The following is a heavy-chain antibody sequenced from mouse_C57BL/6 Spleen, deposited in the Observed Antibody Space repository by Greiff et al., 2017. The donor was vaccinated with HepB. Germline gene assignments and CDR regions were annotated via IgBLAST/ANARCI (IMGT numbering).Heavy chain of an antibody. CDR1: GYTFTSYW. CDR2: IYPGSGST. J-gene: IGHJ3*01. V-gene: IGHV1-55*01. Sequence: QVQLQQPGAELVKPGASVKMSCKASGYTFTSYWITWVKQRPGQGLEWIGDIYPGSGSTNYNEKFKSKATLTVDTSSSTAYMQLSSLTSEDSAVYYCARSTHSYCSSYPFAYWGQGTLVTVSA. CDR3: ARSTHSYCSSYPFAY. D-gene: IGHD1-1*01.